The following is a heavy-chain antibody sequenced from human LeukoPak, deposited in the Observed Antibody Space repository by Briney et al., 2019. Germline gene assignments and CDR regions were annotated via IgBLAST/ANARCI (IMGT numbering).Heavy chain of an antibody. D-gene: IGHD3-22*01. CDR1: GFTFSSYA. CDR2: ISYDGSNK. Sequence: GRSLRLSCAASGFTFSSYAMHWVRQAPGKGLEWVAVISYDGSNKYYADSVKGRFTISRDNSKNTLYLQMNSLRAEDTAVYYCAKDTYDSSGYYWAWASGGFDYWGQGTLVTVSS. CDR3: AKDTYDSSGYYWAWASGGFDY. J-gene: IGHJ4*02. V-gene: IGHV3-30*04.